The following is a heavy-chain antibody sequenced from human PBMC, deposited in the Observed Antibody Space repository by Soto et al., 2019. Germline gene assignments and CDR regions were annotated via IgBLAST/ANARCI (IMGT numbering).Heavy chain of an antibody. CDR3: ARGRTWFAP. CDR1: GFTFSAFW. Sequence: GGSLRLSCTASGFTFSAFWLSWVRQAPGQGLQWVANRNQDGSGNFYLDSVMGRFTISRDSAKNSLYLQMNTLSADDTAIYFCARGRTWFAPWGQGTLVTVSS. J-gene: IGHJ5*02. CDR2: RNQDGSGN. V-gene: IGHV3-7*01.